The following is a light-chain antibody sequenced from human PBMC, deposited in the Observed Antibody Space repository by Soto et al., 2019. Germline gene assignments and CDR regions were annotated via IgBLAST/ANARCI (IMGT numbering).Light chain of an antibody. CDR3: QQFGPSLLS. J-gene: IGKJ3*01. V-gene: IGKV3-20*01. Sequence: ESVLTQSPGTLSLSPGERATLSCRASQSVSSKSLAWYQQKPGQAHRLLIYGASSRATGIPDRFSGSGSGTDFTLTISRLEPEDFAVYYCQQFGPSLLSFGPGTKVEIK. CDR2: GAS. CDR1: QSVSSKS.